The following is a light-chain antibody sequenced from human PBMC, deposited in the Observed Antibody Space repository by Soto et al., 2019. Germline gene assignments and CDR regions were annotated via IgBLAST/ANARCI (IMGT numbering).Light chain of an antibody. CDR2: DNN. Sequence: QSVLTQPPSVSAAPGQKVTISCSGSSSNIGSNDVSWYQQLPGTGPKLLIYDNNKRPSGIPDRFSGSRSGTSATLGITGLQTGDEADYYCGAWDSSLNAGGFGGGTKVTVL. CDR3: GAWDSSLNAGG. J-gene: IGLJ2*01. CDR1: SSNIGSND. V-gene: IGLV1-51*01.